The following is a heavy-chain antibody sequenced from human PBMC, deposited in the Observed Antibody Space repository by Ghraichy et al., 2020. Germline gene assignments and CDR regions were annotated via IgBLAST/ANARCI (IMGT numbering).Heavy chain of an antibody. CDR3: TLLPPTDSWFDP. V-gene: IGHV1-2*02. Sequence: ASVKVSCKASGYTFTGYFIHWVRQAPGQGLEWMGKINPNNGDTKYAQKFQGRVTMTRDTSINTAYLELSSMTSDDTAVYYCTLLPPTDSWFDPGAREPWSPSLQ. CDR2: INPNNGDT. J-gene: IGHJ5*02. CDR1: GYTFTGYF. D-gene: IGHD2/OR15-2a*01.